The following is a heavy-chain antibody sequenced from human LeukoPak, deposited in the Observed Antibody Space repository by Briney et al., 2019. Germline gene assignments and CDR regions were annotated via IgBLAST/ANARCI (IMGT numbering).Heavy chain of an antibody. Sequence: GGSLRLSRAASGFTVSSYVMHWVRQAPGKGLEWVASKSHDGSNAYFADSVRGRFSISSDNSKNTLYVQMNSLRVEDTAVYYCARGRDGYNRHSDYWGQGTLVTVSS. J-gene: IGHJ4*02. D-gene: IGHD5-24*01. V-gene: IGHV3-30*04. CDR2: KSHDGSNA. CDR3: ARGRDGYNRHSDY. CDR1: GFTVSSYV.